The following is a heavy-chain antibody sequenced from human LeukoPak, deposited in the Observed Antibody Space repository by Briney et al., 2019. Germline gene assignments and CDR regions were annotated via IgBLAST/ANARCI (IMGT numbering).Heavy chain of an antibody. CDR3: ARATAFFDI. CDR1: GGSISTYY. Sequence: SETLSLTCTVSGGSISTYYWSWIRHPPGKGLEWIGYIYYSGSTNYNPSLKSRVTISVDTSKNQFSLKLTSVTVADTAVYYCARATAFFDIWGQGTMVTVSS. CDR2: IYYSGST. J-gene: IGHJ3*02. V-gene: IGHV4-59*01.